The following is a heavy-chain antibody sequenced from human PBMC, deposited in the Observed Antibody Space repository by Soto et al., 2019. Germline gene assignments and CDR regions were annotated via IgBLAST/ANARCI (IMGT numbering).Heavy chain of an antibody. J-gene: IGHJ4*02. V-gene: IGHV5-10-1*01. CDR2: IDPSDSYT. CDR1: GYSFTSYW. D-gene: IGHD3-22*01. CDR3: EREYYYDSSGYYYDY. Sequence: GESLKISCKGSGYSFTSYWISWVRQMPGKGLEWMGRIDPSDSYTNYSPSFQGHVTISADKSISTAYLQWSSLKASDTAMYYCEREYYYDSSGYYYDYWGQGTLVTVSS.